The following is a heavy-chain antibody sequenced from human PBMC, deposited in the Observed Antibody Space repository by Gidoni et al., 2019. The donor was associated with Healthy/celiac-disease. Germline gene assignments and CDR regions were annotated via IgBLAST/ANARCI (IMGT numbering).Heavy chain of an antibody. Sequence: VQLVHSGAEAKKPRASVKGSRKPSGYTFTSYDMHWVRQAPGQRLGWMGWINAGNGNTKYTQKVQGRVTITRETAARTAYMELSRLRCEETAVYDCARASSSSGAPDYWGQGTLVTVSS. J-gene: IGHJ4*02. CDR2: INAGNGNT. D-gene: IGHD6-19*01. CDR3: ARASSSSGAPDY. CDR1: GYTFTSYD. V-gene: IGHV1-3*01.